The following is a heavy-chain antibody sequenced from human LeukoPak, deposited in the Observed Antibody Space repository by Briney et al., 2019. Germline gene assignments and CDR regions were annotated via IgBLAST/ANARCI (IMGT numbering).Heavy chain of an antibody. CDR3: ARADCSSTSCYTAWDYYYYYMDV. V-gene: IGHV3-7*01. CDR2: MREDGSDS. CDR1: GFTFDNYW. D-gene: IGHD2-2*02. Sequence: GGSLRLSCAASGFTFDNYWMTWVRQAPGKGLEWVANMREDGSDSFYVDSVKGRFTISRDNAKNSLYLQMNSLRADDTAVYYCARADCSSTSCYTAWDYYYYYMDVWGKGTTVTVSS. J-gene: IGHJ6*03.